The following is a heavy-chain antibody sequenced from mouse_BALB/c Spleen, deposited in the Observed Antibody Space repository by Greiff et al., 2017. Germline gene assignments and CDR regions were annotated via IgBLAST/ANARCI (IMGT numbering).Heavy chain of an antibody. CDR3: ARRGDGNPPMDY. D-gene: IGHD2-1*01. J-gene: IGHJ4*01. V-gene: IGHV1-63*01. Sequence: QVQLQQSGAELVRPGTSVKISCKASGYAFTNYWLSWVKQRPGHGLEWIGDIYPGSGNTYYNEKFKGKATLTADKSSSTAYMQLSSLTSEDSAVYFCARRGDGNPPMDYWGQGTSVTVSS. CDR2: IYPGSGNT. CDR1: GYAFTNYW.